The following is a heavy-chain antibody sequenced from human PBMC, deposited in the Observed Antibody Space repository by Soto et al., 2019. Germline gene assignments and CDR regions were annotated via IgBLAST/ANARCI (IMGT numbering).Heavy chain of an antibody. Sequence: ASVKVSCKASGYTFTGYYMHWVRQAPGQGLEWMGWINPNSGGTNYAQKFQGWVTMTRDTSISTAYMELSRLRSDDTAVYYCARSVRHNWNDGAHYYYYMDVWGKGTTVTVSS. CDR2: INPNSGGT. CDR3: ARSVRHNWNDGAHYYYYMDV. CDR1: GYTFTGYY. D-gene: IGHD1-1*01. V-gene: IGHV1-2*04. J-gene: IGHJ6*03.